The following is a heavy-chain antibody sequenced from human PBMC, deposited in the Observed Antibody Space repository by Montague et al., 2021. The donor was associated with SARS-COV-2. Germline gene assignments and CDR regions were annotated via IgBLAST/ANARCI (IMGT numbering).Heavy chain of an antibody. Sequence: SLRLSCAASGFTFSSYSMNWVRQAPGKGLEWVSSISSSSSYIYYAGSVKGRFTISRDNAKNSLYLQMNSLRAEDTAVYYCASGNRNYYYGMDIWGQGTTVTVSS. J-gene: IGHJ6*02. CDR1: GFTFSSYS. V-gene: IGHV3-21*01. CDR2: ISSSSSYI. D-gene: IGHD3-10*01. CDR3: ASGNRNYYYGMDI.